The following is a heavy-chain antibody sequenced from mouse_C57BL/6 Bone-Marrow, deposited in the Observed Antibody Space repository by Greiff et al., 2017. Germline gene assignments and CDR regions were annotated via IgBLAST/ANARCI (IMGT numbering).Heavy chain of an antibody. CDR3: ARAGAYYSTYAMDY. V-gene: IGHV1-81*01. CDR1: GYTFTSYG. D-gene: IGHD2-5*01. Sequence: QVQLQQSGAELARPGASVKLSCKASGYTFTSYGISWVKQRTGQGLEWIGEIYPRSGNTYYNEKFKGKATLTADKSSSTAYMELRSLTSEDSAVYFCARAGAYYSTYAMDYWGQGTSVTVSS. CDR2: IYPRSGNT. J-gene: IGHJ4*01.